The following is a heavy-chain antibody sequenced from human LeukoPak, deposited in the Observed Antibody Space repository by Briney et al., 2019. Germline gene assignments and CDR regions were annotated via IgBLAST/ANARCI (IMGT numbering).Heavy chain of an antibody. CDR3: AKGSQIAVANYFDY. D-gene: IGHD6-19*01. V-gene: IGHV3-9*01. CDR1: GFTFDDYA. J-gene: IGHJ4*02. CDR2: ISWNSGSI. Sequence: GGSLRLSCAASGFTFDDYAMHWVRQAPGKGLEWVSGISWNSGSIGYADSVKGRFTISRDNAKNSLYLQMNSLRAEDTALYYCAKGSQIAVANYFDYWGQGTLVTVSS.